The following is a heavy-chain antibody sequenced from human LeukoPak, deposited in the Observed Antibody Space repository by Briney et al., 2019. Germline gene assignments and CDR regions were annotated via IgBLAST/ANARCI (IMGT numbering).Heavy chain of an antibody. CDR3: AKDGSWSCTD. D-gene: IGHD2-8*02. V-gene: IGHV3-30*02. J-gene: IGHJ4*02. CDR1: GFTFSNYW. CDR2: IAHHGSNK. Sequence: GGSLRLSCAASGFTFSNYWMNWVRQPPGKGLEWVSYIAHHGSNKYYADSVKGRFTISRDNSKRTLYLQMNSLRADDTAVYYCAKDGSWSCTDWGQGTLVTVSS.